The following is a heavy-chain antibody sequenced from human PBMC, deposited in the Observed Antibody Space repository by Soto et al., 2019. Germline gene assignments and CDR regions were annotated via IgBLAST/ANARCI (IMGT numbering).Heavy chain of an antibody. Sequence: GASVKVSCKASGYTFTRYYMHWVRQAPGQGLEWMRWINTNSGGTNYAQKFQGWVTVTRDTSISTAYMELSRLRSDDTAVYYCARSIVGATKVNWFDPWGQGTLVTVSS. CDR1: GYTFTRYY. CDR3: ARSIVGATKVNWFDP. V-gene: IGHV1-2*04. D-gene: IGHD1-26*01. CDR2: INTNSGGT. J-gene: IGHJ5*02.